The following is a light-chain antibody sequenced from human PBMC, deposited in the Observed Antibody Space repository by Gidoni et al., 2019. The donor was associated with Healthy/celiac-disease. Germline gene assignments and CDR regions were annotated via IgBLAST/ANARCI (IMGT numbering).Light chain of an antibody. Sequence: QSVLTQPPSASGTPGQRVTLSCSGGSSNIGSNTVNWYLQLPGTAPKHLIYSNNQRPSGVPDRFSGSKSGTSASLAISGLQSEDEADYYCAAWDDSLNGWVFGGGTKLTVL. CDR2: SNN. CDR1: SSNIGSNT. CDR3: AAWDDSLNGWV. J-gene: IGLJ3*02. V-gene: IGLV1-44*01.